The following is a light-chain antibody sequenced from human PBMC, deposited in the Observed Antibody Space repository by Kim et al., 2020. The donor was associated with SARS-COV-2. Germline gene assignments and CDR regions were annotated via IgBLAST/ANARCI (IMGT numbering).Light chain of an antibody. Sequence: SPGQTASITCSGDKLGAKYACWYQQKPGQSPVLVIYQDSKRPSGIPERFSGSNSGNTATLTISGTQAMDEADYYCQAWDSSTVVFGGGTQLTVL. CDR2: QDS. CDR1: KLGAKY. CDR3: QAWDSSTVV. V-gene: IGLV3-1*01. J-gene: IGLJ2*01.